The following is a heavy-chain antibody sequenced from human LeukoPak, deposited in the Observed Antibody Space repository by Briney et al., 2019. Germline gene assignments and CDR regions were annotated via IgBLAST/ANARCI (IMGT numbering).Heavy chain of an antibody. Sequence: AGGSLRLSCAASGFTFSSYGMHWVRQAPGKGLEWVAAISYDGSNKYYADSVKGRFTISRDNSKNTLYLQMNTLRAQNTAVYYCAKLDYGDSVDALDIWGQGTMVTVSS. CDR2: ISYDGSNK. J-gene: IGHJ3*02. CDR1: GFTFSSYG. D-gene: IGHD4-17*01. CDR3: AKLDYGDSVDALDI. V-gene: IGHV3-30*18.